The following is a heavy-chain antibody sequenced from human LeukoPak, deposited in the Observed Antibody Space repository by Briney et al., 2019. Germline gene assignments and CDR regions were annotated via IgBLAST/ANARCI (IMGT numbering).Heavy chain of an antibody. V-gene: IGHV3-30*02. J-gene: IGHJ6*02. CDR2: IRHDGTET. D-gene: IGHD3-10*01. CDR1: GFIFSSYG. Sequence: PGGSLRLSCAASGFIFSSYGMHWLRQAPGKGPESVALIRHDGTETYHADSVKGRFTISRDDPKSTFYLQMNSLRPEDTAVYYCAKANRDHLSHYYGVDVWGPGTTV. CDR3: AKANRDHLSHYYGVDV.